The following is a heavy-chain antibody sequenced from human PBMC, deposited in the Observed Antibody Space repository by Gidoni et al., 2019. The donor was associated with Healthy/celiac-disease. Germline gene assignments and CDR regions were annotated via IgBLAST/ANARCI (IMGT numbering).Heavy chain of an antibody. J-gene: IGHJ5*02. D-gene: IGHD1-26*01. CDR3: ARGRGVGASTEGYP. CDR2: MNTNSGNT. V-gene: IGHV1-8*01. CDR1: GYTCTSYD. Sequence: QVQLVQSGAAVKQPGASVKVSCKASGYTCTSYDINWVRQATGPGLEWMGWMNTNSGNTGYAQKFQGRVTMTRNTSISTAYMELSRLRSEDTAVYYCARGRGVGASTEGYPWGQGTLVTVSS.